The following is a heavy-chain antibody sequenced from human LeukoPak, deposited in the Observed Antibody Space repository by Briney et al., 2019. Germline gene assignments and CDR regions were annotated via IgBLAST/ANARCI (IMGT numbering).Heavy chain of an antibody. CDR3: ARARLVTTLDY. CDR2: IYYSGST. J-gene: IGHJ4*02. Sequence: KPSETLSLTCTVSGGSISSSSYYWGWIRQPPGKGLEWIGSIYYSGSTYYNPSLKSRVTISVDTSKNQFSLKLSSVTAADTAVYYCARARLVTTLDYWGQGTLVTVSS. CDR1: GGSISSSSYY. D-gene: IGHD4-17*01. V-gene: IGHV4-39*01.